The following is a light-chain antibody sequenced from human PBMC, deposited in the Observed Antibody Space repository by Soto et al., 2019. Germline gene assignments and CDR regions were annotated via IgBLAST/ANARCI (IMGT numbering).Light chain of an antibody. J-gene: IGKJ2*01. V-gene: IGKV1-39*01. CDR1: QSIGSY. Sequence: DIQMTQSPSSLSASVGDRVTITCRASQSIGSYLNWYQHKPWRAPKVLIFAASSLQSEVPSRFSGSGSGAEFTLTISNLQPEDFATYYCQQSYTTPRTFGQGTRLEIK. CDR2: AAS. CDR3: QQSYTTPRT.